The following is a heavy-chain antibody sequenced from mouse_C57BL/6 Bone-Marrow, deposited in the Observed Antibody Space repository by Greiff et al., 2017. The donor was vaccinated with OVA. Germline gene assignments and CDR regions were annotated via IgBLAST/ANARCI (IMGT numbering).Heavy chain of an antibody. CDR3: TTLGSTFLDY. D-gene: IGHD1-1*01. Sequence: DVHLVESGAELVRPGASVKLSCTASGFTIKDYYMHWVKQRPEQGLEWIGRIDPEDGDTNYARKFQGKATLTADTSSNTAYLQLNSLTSEDTAVYYCTTLGSTFLDYWGQGTTLTVSS. J-gene: IGHJ2*01. V-gene: IGHV14-1*01. CDR1: GFTIKDYY. CDR2: IDPEDGDT.